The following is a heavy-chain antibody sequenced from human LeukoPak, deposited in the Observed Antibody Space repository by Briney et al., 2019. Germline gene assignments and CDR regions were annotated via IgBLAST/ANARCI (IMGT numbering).Heavy chain of an antibody. V-gene: IGHV1-8*01. Sequence: GASVKVSCKASGYTFTSCDINWVRQATGQGLEWMGWMNPNSGNTGYAQKFQGRVTMTRNTSISTAYMELSSLRSEDTAVYYCARARLVYLWFDPWGQGTLVTVSS. D-gene: IGHD3-16*01. CDR3: ARARLVYLWFDP. J-gene: IGHJ5*02. CDR2: MNPNSGNT. CDR1: GYTFTSCD.